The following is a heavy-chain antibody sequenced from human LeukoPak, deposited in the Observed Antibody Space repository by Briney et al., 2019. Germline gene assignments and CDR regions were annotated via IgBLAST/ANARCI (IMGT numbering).Heavy chain of an antibody. CDR2: TSSSDAGT. CDR1: GFTLSTYA. V-gene: IGHV3-23*01. Sequence: GGSLRLSCAASGFTLSTYAMSWVCQTPGKGLEWVAATSSSDAGTYHADSVRGRFTISRDNSKNTLYLQMNSLRAEDAAVYFCAKAPVTSCRGAYCYPFDSWGQGTLVTVSS. CDR3: AKAPVTSCRGAYCYPFDS. D-gene: IGHD2-21*01. J-gene: IGHJ4*02.